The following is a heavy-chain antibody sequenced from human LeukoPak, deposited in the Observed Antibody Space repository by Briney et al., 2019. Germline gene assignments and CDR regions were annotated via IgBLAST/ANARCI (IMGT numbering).Heavy chain of an antibody. Sequence: ASVKVSCKASGYIFTGYYMHWVRQAPGQGLEWMGWINPNSGGTNYAHKFQGRVTMTRDTSISTAYMELSRLRSDDTAVYYCARDRPPQLVRPFDYWGQGTLVTVSS. CDR2: INPNSGGT. D-gene: IGHD6-13*01. CDR3: ARDRPPQLVRPFDY. V-gene: IGHV1-2*07. J-gene: IGHJ4*02. CDR1: GYIFTGYY.